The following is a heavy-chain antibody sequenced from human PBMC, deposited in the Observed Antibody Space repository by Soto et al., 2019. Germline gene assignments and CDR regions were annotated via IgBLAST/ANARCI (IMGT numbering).Heavy chain of an antibody. D-gene: IGHD1-26*01. CDR1: GFTFSSYD. CDR2: IGTAGDT. V-gene: IGHV3-13*01. Sequence: EVQLVESGGGLVQPGGSLRLSCAASGFTFSSYDMHWVRQATGKGLEWVSAIGTAGDTYYPGSVKGRFTISRENAKNSLYLQMTSLRAEDTAVYYCARVRYSGSYYNYYYYGMDVWGQGTTVTVSS. J-gene: IGHJ6*02. CDR3: ARVRYSGSYYNYYYYGMDV.